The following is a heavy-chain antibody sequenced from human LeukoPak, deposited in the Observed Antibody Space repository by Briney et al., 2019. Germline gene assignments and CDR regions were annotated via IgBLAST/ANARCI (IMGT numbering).Heavy chain of an antibody. V-gene: IGHV4-34*01. CDR1: GGSFSGYY. J-gene: IGHJ6*02. D-gene: IGHD3-10*01. CDR3: ARGLFGSGRNGMDV. CDR2: INHSGST. Sequence: SETLSLTCAVYGGSFSGYYWSWIRQPPGKGLEWIGEINHSGSTNYNPSLKSRVTISVDTSKNQFSLKLSSVTAADTAVYYCARGLFGSGRNGMDVWGQGTTATVSS.